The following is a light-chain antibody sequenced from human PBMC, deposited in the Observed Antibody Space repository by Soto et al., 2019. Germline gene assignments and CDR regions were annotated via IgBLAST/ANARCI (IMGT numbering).Light chain of an antibody. CDR1: SSDVGNSNY. J-gene: IGLJ6*01. CDR3: YSYSGASYV. V-gene: IGLV2-8*01. CDR2: EVS. Sequence: QSVLTQPPSASGSPGQSVTISCTGTSSDVGNSNYVSWYQHHPGEAPKLMIYEVSQRPAGVPDRCSHSNSGNTASLAVSGLQADDEADYYCYSYSGASYVFGSVTKVTVL.